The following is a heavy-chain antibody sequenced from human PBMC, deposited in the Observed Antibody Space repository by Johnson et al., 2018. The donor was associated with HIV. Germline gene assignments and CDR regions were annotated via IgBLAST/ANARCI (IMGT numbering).Heavy chain of an antibody. CDR2: IWYDGSNK. Sequence: QVQLVESGGGVVQPGRSLRLSCAASGFTFSSYWMSWVRQAPGKGLEWVAVIWYDGSNKNYTESVKGRFSISRDNSKNTLYLQMNSLRAEDTATYYCAKSPGKDNGGNSGGIDFWGQGTRVTVSS. CDR3: AKSPGKDNGGNSGGIDF. CDR1: GFTFSSYW. V-gene: IGHV3-33*03. J-gene: IGHJ3*01. D-gene: IGHD4-23*01.